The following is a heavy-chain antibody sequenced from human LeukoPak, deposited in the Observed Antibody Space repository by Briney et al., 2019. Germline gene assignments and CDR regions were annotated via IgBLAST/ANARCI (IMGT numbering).Heavy chain of an antibody. J-gene: IGHJ4*02. CDR1: GLTFSDSW. CDR3: AREGGPTGGAQDY. CDR2: IKQDGSEK. Sequence: HPGGSLRLSCVASGLTFSDSWMNWVRQAPGKGLEWVANIKQDGSEKNYVDSVKGRITISRDNAKSSVYLQMNSLRAEDTAVYYCAREGGPTGGAQDYWGQGTLVTVSS. V-gene: IGHV3-7*03. D-gene: IGHD1-1*01.